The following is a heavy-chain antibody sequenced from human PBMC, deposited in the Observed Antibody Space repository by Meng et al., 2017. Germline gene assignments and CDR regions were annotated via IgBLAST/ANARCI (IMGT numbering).Heavy chain of an antibody. CDR2: INHSGST. V-gene: IGHV4-34*01. CDR1: GGSFSGYY. J-gene: IGHJ6*02. D-gene: IGHD7-27*01. Sequence: SETLSLTCAVSGGSFSGYYWSWIRQPPGKGLEWIGEINHSGSTNYNPSLKSRVTISVDTSKNQFSLKLSSVTAADTAVYYCASLLGKRGEYYYYGMDVWGQGTTVTVSS. CDR3: ASLLGKRGEYYYYGMDV.